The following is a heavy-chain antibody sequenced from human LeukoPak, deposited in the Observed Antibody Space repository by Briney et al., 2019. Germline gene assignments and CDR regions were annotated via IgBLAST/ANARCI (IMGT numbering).Heavy chain of an antibody. D-gene: IGHD3-9*01. Sequence: GGSLRLSCAASGFTFSSYAMSWVRQAPGKGLEWVSAISGSGGSTYYADSVKGQFTISRDNSKNTLYLQMNSLRAEDTAVYYCAKRNYDILTAAYYFDYWGQGTLVTVSS. CDR1: GFTFSSYA. CDR3: AKRNYDILTAAYYFDY. CDR2: ISGSGGST. J-gene: IGHJ4*02. V-gene: IGHV3-23*01.